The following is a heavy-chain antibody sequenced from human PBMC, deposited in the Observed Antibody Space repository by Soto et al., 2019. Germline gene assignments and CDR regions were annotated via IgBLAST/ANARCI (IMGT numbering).Heavy chain of an antibody. CDR2: INAYNGNT. V-gene: IGHV1-18*01. CDR1: GYTFTSYG. Sequence: QVQLVQSGAEVKKPGASVKVSCKASGYTFTSYGISWVRQAPGQGLEWMGWINAYNGNTKYAQKLQGRVTMTTDAATITAYRELGSRRSDDTAVYFCARDIGQQLFDYWGQGTLVTVSA. CDR3: ARDIGQQLFDY. D-gene: IGHD6-13*01. J-gene: IGHJ4*02.